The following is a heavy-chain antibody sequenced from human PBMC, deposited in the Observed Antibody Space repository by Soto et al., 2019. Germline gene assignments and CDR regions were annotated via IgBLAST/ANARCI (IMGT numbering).Heavy chain of an antibody. D-gene: IGHD3-10*01. Sequence: GGSLRLSCETSGFPFGIYTMNWVRQAPGKGLEWVSSISSSGTYVDYADSVEGRFAISRDDAKNSVFLEMTSLRVDDTAVYYCAREGNYHEFWGQGTLVTVSS. J-gene: IGHJ4*02. V-gene: IGHV3-21*01. CDR2: ISSSGTYV. CDR1: GFPFGIYT. CDR3: AREGNYHEF.